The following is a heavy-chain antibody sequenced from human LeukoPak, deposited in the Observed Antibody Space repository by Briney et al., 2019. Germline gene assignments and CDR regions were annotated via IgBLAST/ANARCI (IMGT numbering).Heavy chain of an antibody. CDR1: GFTFSGYW. Sequence: PGGSLRLFCAASGFTFSGYWMSWVRQAPGKGLEWVANIKQDGSEKYYVDSVKGRFTISRDNAKNSLYLQMNSLRVDDTAVYYCAREAIWGQGTLVTVSS. CDR2: IKQDGSEK. V-gene: IGHV3-7*01. J-gene: IGHJ4*02. CDR3: AREAI.